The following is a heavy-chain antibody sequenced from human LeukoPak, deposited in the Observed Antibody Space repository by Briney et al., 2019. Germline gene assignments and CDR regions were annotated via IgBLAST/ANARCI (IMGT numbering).Heavy chain of an antibody. D-gene: IGHD2-2*02. CDR2: ISAYNGNT. V-gene: IGHV1-18*01. Sequence: GASVKVSCKASGYTFTSYGISWVRQAPGQGLEWMGWISAYNGNTNYAQKLQGRVTMTTDTSTSTAYMELRSLRSDDTAVYYCVRGVYCSSTSCYTGEDYYYYYMDVWGKGTTVTVSS. J-gene: IGHJ6*03. CDR1: GYTFTSYG. CDR3: VRGVYCSSTSCYTGEDYYYYYMDV.